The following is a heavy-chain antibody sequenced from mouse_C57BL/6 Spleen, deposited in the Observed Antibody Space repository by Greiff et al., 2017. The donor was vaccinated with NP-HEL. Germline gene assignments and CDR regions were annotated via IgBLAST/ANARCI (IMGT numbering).Heavy chain of an antibody. CDR2: IDPEDGDT. V-gene: IGHV14-1*01. CDR3: TTSLPQSTYYYAMDY. D-gene: IGHD5-1*01. CDR1: GFNIKDYY. J-gene: IGHJ4*01. Sequence: VQLQQSGAELVRPGASVKLSCTASGFNIKDYYMHWVKQRPEQGLEWIGRIDPEDGDTEYAPKFQGKATMTADTSSNTAYLQLSSLTSEDTAVYYCTTSLPQSTYYYAMDYWGQGTSVTVSS.